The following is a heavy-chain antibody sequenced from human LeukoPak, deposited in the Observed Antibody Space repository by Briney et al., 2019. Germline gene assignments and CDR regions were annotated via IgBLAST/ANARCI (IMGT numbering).Heavy chain of an antibody. Sequence: ASVKVSCKASVYTFINFYIHWDRQAPGQGLEWMGWMNPNRGDTSYAREFQDRVTMTRDTSLNTAYMELSRLRSDDTAVYFCARRPINCIIANCYVDYWGQGTLVTVSS. CDR3: ARRPINCIIANCYVDY. CDR1: VYTFINFY. D-gene: IGHD3-3*02. CDR2: MNPNRGDT. J-gene: IGHJ4*02. V-gene: IGHV1-2*02.